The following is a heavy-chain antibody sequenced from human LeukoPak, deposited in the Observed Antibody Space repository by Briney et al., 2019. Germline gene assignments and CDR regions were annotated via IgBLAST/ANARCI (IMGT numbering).Heavy chain of an antibody. CDR3: ARGKHSSGWLLRKD. D-gene: IGHD6-19*01. CDR2: INPNSGGT. V-gene: IGHV1-2*04. CDR1: GYTFTGYY. J-gene: IGHJ4*02. Sequence: ASVKVSCKASGYTFTGYYMHWVRQAPGQGLEWMGWINPNSGGTNYAQKFQGWVTMTRDTSISTAYMELSRLRSDDTAVYYCARGKHSSGWLLRKDWGQGTLVTVSS.